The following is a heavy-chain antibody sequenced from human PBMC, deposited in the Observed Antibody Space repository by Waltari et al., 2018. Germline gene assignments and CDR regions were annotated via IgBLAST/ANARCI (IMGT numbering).Heavy chain of an antibody. V-gene: IGHV4-34*01. CDR1: GGSFSGYS. J-gene: IGHJ5*02. CDR2: ITQSGST. Sequence: QVQLQQWGAGLLKPSETLSLTCAVHGGSFSGYSWSWLRQSPGKGLECVGEITQSGSTSYNPSLKSQVTISVETSKNQFSLELSSVTAADTAVYYCARGYRWFDPWGQGTLVTVSS. CDR3: ARGYRWFDP.